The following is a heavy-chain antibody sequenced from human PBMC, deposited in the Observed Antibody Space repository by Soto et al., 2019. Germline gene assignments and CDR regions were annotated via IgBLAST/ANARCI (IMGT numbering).Heavy chain of an antibody. CDR3: ARSPFYYDSSALGYFDY. Sequence: SVKVSCKASGGTFSSYAISWVRQAPGQGLEWMGGIIPIFGTANYAQKFQGRVTITADESTSTAYMELSSLRSEDTAVYYCARSPFYYDSSALGYFDYWGRGTLVTVSS. J-gene: IGHJ4*02. CDR2: IIPIFGTA. CDR1: GGTFSSYA. D-gene: IGHD3-22*01. V-gene: IGHV1-69*13.